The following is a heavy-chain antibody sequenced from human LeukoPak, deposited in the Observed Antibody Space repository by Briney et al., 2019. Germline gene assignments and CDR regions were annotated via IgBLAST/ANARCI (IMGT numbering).Heavy chain of an antibody. V-gene: IGHV3-33*01. D-gene: IGHD6-19*01. J-gene: IGHJ4*02. CDR1: GFTFSSYG. Sequence: GGSLRLSCAASGFTFSSYGMHWVRQAPGKGLEWVAVICHDGSKKYYADSVEGRFTISRDNSKNTLYLQMNSLRAEDTAVYYCSTVGYTSGWYYFASWGQGTLVAVCS. CDR2: ICHDGSKK. CDR3: STVGYTSGWYYFAS.